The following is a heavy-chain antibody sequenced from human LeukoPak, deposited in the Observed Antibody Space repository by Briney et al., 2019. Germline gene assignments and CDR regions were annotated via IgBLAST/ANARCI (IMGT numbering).Heavy chain of an antibody. CDR3: ARAYERGYSYRGQYNWFDP. D-gene: IGHD5-18*01. CDR2: INPSGGST. J-gene: IGHJ5*02. V-gene: IGHV1-46*01. Sequence: ASVKVSCKASGYTFTSYYMHWVRQAPGQGLEWMGIINPSGGSTSYAQKFQGRVTMTRDMSTSTVYMELSSLRSEDTAVYYCARAYERGYSYRGQYNWFDPWGQGTLVTVSS. CDR1: GYTFTSYY.